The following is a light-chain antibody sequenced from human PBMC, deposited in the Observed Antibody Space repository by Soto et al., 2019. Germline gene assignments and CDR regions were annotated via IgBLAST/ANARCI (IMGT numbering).Light chain of an antibody. V-gene: IGKV3-20*01. Sequence: EIVLTQSPGTLSLSPGERATLSCRASQSVSSSYLAWYQQKPGQAPRLLIYGASSRATGILDRFSGSGSGTDFTLTISRLEPEDFAVYYCQQYGSSPWWTFGQGTKVEIK. CDR2: GAS. J-gene: IGKJ1*01. CDR3: QQYGSSPWWT. CDR1: QSVSSSY.